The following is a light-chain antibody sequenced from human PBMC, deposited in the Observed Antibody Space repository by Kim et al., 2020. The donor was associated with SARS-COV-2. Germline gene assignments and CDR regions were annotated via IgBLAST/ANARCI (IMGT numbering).Light chain of an antibody. Sequence: SSELTQDPAVSVALGQTVRITCQGDSLRSYYASWYQQKPGQAPVLVIYGKNNRPSGIPDRFSGSSPGNTASLTITGAQAEDEADYYCNSRDSSGNHLDWV. CDR1: SLRSYY. CDR3: NSRDSSGNHLDWV. J-gene: IGLJ3*02. V-gene: IGLV3-19*01. CDR2: GKN.